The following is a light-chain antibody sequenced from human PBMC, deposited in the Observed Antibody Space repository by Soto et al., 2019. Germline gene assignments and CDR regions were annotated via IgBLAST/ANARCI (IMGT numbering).Light chain of an antibody. CDR1: QSIGSY. Sequence: IQMTQSPSSLSASVGDRVTMTCRASQSIGSYVNWYQEKPGEAPKVLIFAASSLQSGVLSRFSGSGSGTDFTLTISSLQPEDFATCCCQQSYSTAWTFGQGTKLDIK. CDR3: QQSYSTAWT. CDR2: AAS. V-gene: IGKV1-39*01. J-gene: IGKJ1*01.